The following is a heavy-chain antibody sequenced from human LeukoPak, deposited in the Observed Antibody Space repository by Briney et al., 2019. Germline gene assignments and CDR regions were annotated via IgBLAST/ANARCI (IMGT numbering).Heavy chain of an antibody. D-gene: IGHD3-10*01. J-gene: IGHJ4*02. CDR1: GFTFDDYA. CDR3: AKGANMWFGELSY. CDR2: ISWNSGSI. Sequence: GGSLRLSCAASGFTFDDYAMHWVRQAPGKGLEWVSGISWNSGSIGYADSVKGRFTISRDNAKNSLYLQMNSLRAEDTAVYYCAKGANMWFGELSYWGQGTLVTVSS. V-gene: IGHV3-9*01.